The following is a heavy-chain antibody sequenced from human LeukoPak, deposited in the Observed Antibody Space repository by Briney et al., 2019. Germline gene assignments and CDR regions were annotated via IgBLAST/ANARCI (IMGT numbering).Heavy chain of an antibody. D-gene: IGHD3-10*01. J-gene: IGHJ4*02. V-gene: IGHV4-39*07. CDR1: GGSISSSNYY. Sequence: PSETLSLTCTVSGGSISSSNYYWGWIRQPPGKGLEWIGSIYYSGNTYYNPSLKSRVTISVDMSKNQISLKLSSVIAADTAVYYCARGRTVRGLLGYWGQGTLVTVSS. CDR2: IYYSGNT. CDR3: ARGRTVRGLLGY.